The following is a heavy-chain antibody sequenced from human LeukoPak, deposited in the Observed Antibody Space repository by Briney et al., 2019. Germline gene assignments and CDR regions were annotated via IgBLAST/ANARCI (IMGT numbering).Heavy chain of an antibody. CDR2: IRYDGSNK. CDR3: AKVPYGSGSYYYYCYMDV. CDR1: GFTFDDYG. J-gene: IGHJ6*03. D-gene: IGHD3-10*01. V-gene: IGHV3-30*02. Sequence: AGGSLRLSCAASGFTFDDYGMHWVRQAPGKGLEWVAFIRYDGSNKYYADSVKGRFTISRDNSKNTLYLQMNSLRAEDTAVYYCAKVPYGSGSYYYYCYMDVWGKGTTVTISS.